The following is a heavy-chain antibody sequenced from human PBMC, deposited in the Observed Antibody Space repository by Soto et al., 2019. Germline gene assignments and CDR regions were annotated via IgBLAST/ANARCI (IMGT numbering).Heavy chain of an antibody. CDR1: GFTFSSYS. J-gene: IGHJ5*02. V-gene: IGHV3-21*01. CDR2: ISSSSSYI. Sequence: EVQLVESGGGLVKPGGSLRLSCAASGFTFSSYSMNWVRQSPGMGLDWVSSISSSSSYIYYADSVKGRFTISRDNAKNSLYLQMNSLRAEDTAVYYCAIDRLTGGAVAGPAGDGWFDPWCQGTLGTVSS. D-gene: IGHD6-19*01. CDR3: AIDRLTGGAVAGPAGDGWFDP.